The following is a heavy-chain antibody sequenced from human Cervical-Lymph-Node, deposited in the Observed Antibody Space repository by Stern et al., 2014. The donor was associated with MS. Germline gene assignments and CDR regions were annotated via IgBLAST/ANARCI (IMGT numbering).Heavy chain of an antibody. CDR1: GASLSSLNYY. J-gene: IGHJ4*02. V-gene: IGHV4-31*03. D-gene: IGHD2-8*01. CDR2: ISYSGKT. Sequence: VQLVESGPGLVKPSQTLSLTCTVSGASLSSLNYYWSWIRQRPGKGLERIGFISYSGKTTYNPSLKSRVTVSADASETQFSLRLTSVTAADTAVYYCARDNGLRVEQFFDYWGQGILVTVSS. CDR3: ARDNGLRVEQFFDY.